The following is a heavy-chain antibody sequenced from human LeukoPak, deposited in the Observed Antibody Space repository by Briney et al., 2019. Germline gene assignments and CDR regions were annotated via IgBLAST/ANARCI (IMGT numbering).Heavy chain of an antibody. D-gene: IGHD2-21*01. CDR3: ARGTRTALFSY. J-gene: IGHJ4*02. CDR2: IYYSGST. V-gene: IGHV4-59*01. CDR1: GGSISSYY. Sequence: PSETLSLTCTVSGGSISSYYWSWIRQPPGKGLEWIGYIYYSGSTNYNPSLKSRVTISVDTSKNQFSLKLSSVTAADTAVYYCARGTRTALFSYWGQGTLVTVSS.